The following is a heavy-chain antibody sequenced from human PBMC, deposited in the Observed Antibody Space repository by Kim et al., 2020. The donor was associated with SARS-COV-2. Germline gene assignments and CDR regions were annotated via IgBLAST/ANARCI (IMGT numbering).Heavy chain of an antibody. J-gene: IGHJ4*02. CDR3: ARASSGTYAP. D-gene: IGHD1-1*01. CDR2: INSDGSST. Sequence: GGSLRLSCAASGFTSSDYWMHWVRQAPGKGLVWVSRINSDGSSTNYADSVKGRFTISRDNAKNTLYLQMDSLRAEDTAVYYCARASSGTYAPWGQGTLVTVSS. CDR1: GFTSSDYW. V-gene: IGHV3-74*01.